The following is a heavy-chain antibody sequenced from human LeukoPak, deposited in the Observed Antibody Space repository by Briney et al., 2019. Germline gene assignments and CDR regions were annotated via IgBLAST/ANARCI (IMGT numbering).Heavy chain of an antibody. CDR1: GFIFNTYE. J-gene: IGHJ4*02. V-gene: IGHV3-48*03. Sequence: PGGSLRLPCAASGFIFNTYEMHWVRQAPGKGLEWVSYISSSGSSIHHADSVKGRFTISRDNAKNSLYLQMNSLRAEDTAVYYCVRGANGSCWGQGTLVTVSS. CDR2: ISSSGSSI. CDR3: VRGANGSC. D-gene: IGHD1-26*01.